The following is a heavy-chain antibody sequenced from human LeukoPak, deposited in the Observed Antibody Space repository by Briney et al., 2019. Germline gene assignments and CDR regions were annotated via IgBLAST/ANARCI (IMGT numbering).Heavy chain of an antibody. J-gene: IGHJ4*02. Sequence: GGSLRLSCAASGFTFSSHGMHWVRQAPGKGLEWVAVISYDGSNKYYVDSVKGRFTISRDNSKNTLYLQMNSLRTEDTAVYYCARREGGTTLDYWGQGTLVTVSS. V-gene: IGHV3-30*19. D-gene: IGHD1-26*01. CDR1: GFTFSSHG. CDR2: ISYDGSNK. CDR3: ARREGGTTLDY.